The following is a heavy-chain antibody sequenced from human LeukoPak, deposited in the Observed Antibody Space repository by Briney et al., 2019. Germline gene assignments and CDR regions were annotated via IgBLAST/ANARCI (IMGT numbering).Heavy chain of an antibody. D-gene: IGHD3-10*01. Sequence: EGSLRLSCAASGFTFSSYAMTWVRQAPGKGLEWVSAVSGHGGKTYYAESVKGRFTISRDNSNNILFLQMNSLRAEDTALYYCAKANSGTSYYFDYWGQGTLVTVSS. CDR2: VSGHGGKT. J-gene: IGHJ4*02. CDR1: GFTFSSYA. V-gene: IGHV3-23*01. CDR3: AKANSGTSYYFDY.